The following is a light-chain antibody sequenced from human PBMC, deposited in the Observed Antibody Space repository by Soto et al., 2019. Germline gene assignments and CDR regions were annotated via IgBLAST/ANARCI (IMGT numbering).Light chain of an antibody. Sequence: QSVLTQPPSASGTPGQRVTISCSGSSSNIGSNIVTWYQHLPGTAPKLLIYSNNQRPSGVPDRFSGSKSGTSASLAISGLQSEDEADYYCAAWDDSLNGGVFGGGTQLTVL. V-gene: IGLV1-44*01. CDR3: AAWDDSLNGGV. CDR1: SSNIGSNI. J-gene: IGLJ7*01. CDR2: SNN.